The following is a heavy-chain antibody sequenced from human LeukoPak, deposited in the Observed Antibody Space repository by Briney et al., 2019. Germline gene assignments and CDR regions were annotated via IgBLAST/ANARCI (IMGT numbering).Heavy chain of an antibody. CDR3: KDSRAALVGPYYMDV. CDR1: GFNFNTYG. J-gene: IGHJ6*03. D-gene: IGHD6-25*01. Sequence: GGSLRLSCAASGFNFNTYGMYWVRQAPGKGLEWVAFIRYDETNEYYADSVKGRFTISRDNSKNTLYLQMNSLRTEDTAVYYAKDSRAALVGPYYMDVWGKGTTVTISS. V-gene: IGHV3-30*02. CDR2: IRYDETNE.